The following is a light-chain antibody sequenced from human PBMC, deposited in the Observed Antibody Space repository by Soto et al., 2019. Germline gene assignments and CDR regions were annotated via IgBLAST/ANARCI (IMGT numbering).Light chain of an antibody. CDR3: QQSYRIPPWT. Sequence: DIQMTQSPSSLSASVEDRVTITCRASQSISSYLNWYQQKPGKAPKLLIYAASSLQSGVPSRFSGSGSGTDFTLTISSLQPEDFATYYCQQSYRIPPWTFGQGTKVDIK. V-gene: IGKV1-39*01. CDR1: QSISSY. J-gene: IGKJ1*01. CDR2: AAS.